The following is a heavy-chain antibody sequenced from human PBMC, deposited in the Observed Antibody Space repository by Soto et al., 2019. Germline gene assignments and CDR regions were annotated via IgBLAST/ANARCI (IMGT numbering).Heavy chain of an antibody. D-gene: IGHD1-26*01. CDR3: SRLPPNNWGAPLDF. CDR1: GFTFGDYA. Sequence: GSLRLSCITSGFTFGDYAMIWFRRAPGKGLEWVSFITSKRYGGKTEYAASVKGRFTISRDDSKSVAYLQMNSLRTDDTAVYYCSRLPPNNWGAPLDFWGQGTLVTVSS. CDR2: ITSKRYGGKT. J-gene: IGHJ4*02. V-gene: IGHV3-49*03.